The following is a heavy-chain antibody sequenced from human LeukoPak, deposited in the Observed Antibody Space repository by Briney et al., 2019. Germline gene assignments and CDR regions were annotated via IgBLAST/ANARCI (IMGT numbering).Heavy chain of an antibody. Sequence: SVKVSCKASGGTFSSYAISWVRQAPGQGLEWMGGIIPIFGTANYAQKFQGRVTITVDESTSTAYMELSSLRSEDTAVYYCARSPWVEARDGYNYYFDYWGQGTLVTVSS. CDR1: GGTFSSYA. V-gene: IGHV1-69*01. D-gene: IGHD5-24*01. CDR2: IIPIFGTA. J-gene: IGHJ4*02. CDR3: ARSPWVEARDGYNYYFDY.